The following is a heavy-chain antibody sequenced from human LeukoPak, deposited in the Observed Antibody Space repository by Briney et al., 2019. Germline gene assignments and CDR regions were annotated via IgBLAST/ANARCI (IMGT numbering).Heavy chain of an antibody. CDR1: RFTFSNHD. V-gene: IGHV3-30*02. CDR3: AKGTKAHILTAYMRDRWFDP. Sequence: PGGSLRLSCAASRFTFSNHDMHWVRQAPGKGLEWVAFIRSDGKNTYYADSVKGRFTISRDNSKNTLYLQMNSLRAEDTAVYYCAKGTKAHILTAYMRDRWFDPWGQGTLVTVSS. J-gene: IGHJ5*02. CDR2: IRSDGKNT. D-gene: IGHD3-9*01.